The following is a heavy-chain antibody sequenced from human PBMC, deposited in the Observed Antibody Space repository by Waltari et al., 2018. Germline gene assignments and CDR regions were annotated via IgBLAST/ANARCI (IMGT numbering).Heavy chain of an antibody. CDR1: GGSISSYY. V-gene: IGHV3-11*04. Sequence: QVQLQESGPGLVKPSETLSLTCTVSGGSISSYYWSWIRQPPGKGLEWVSYISSSSSTRYYADSVKGRFTISRDNAKNSLYLQMNSLRAEDTAVYYCLGMGCSGGSCYSDAFDIWGQGTMVTVSS. D-gene: IGHD2-15*01. CDR2: ISSSSSTR. CDR3: LGMGCSGGSCYSDAFDI. J-gene: IGHJ3*02.